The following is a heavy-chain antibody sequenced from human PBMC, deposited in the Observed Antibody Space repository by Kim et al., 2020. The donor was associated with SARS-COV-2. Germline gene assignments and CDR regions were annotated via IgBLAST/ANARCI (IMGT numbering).Heavy chain of an antibody. V-gene: IGHV3-48*02. Sequence: IHYADSVKGRLTISRDNAQKSLYLQMNSLRDEDTAVYYCARGESGSFDYWGQGSLVAVS. J-gene: IGHJ4*02. D-gene: IGHD5-12*01. CDR3: ARGESGSFDY. CDR2: I.